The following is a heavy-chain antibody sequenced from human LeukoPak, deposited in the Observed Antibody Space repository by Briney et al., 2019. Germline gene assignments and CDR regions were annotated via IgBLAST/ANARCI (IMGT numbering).Heavy chain of an antibody. Sequence: GGSLRLSCAASGFTFSDYYMSWLRQAPGKGLEWVSYISSSGSTTFYADSLKGRFTMSRDNAKKSLSLQVNSLRAEDPAVYYCARIYRSGGSIDYWGQGTLVTVSS. V-gene: IGHV3-11*04. CDR2: ISSSGSTT. J-gene: IGHJ4*02. CDR3: ARIYRSGGSIDY. CDR1: GFTFSDYY. D-gene: IGHD2-15*01.